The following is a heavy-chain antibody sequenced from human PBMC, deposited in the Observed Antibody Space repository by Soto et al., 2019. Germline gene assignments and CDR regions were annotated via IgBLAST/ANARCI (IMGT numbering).Heavy chain of an antibody. CDR3: ARYAYSNAWELDY. Sequence: PSETLSLTCTVSGDSITSSNYFWGWIRQPPGKGLEWIGSIYYSGSTYYNPSLKSPVTISVDTSKNQFSLKLSSVTAADTAVYYCARYAYSNAWELDYWGQGTLVTVSS. V-gene: IGHV4-39*01. CDR1: GDSITSSNYF. D-gene: IGHD6-19*01. J-gene: IGHJ4*02. CDR2: IYYSGST.